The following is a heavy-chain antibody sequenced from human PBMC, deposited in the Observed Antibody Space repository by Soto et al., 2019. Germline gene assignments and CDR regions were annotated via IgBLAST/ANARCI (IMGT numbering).Heavy chain of an antibody. CDR1: GFPFSSYA. CDR3: AKGGYYSLFGI. Sequence: GGSLRLSCAASGFPFSSYAMSWVRQTPGKGLEWVSGISGSGGRTYYADSVKGRFTISRDNSNNTLSLQMHILRVEDTAVYFCAKGGYYSLFGIWGQGTMVTVSS. CDR2: ISGSGGRT. V-gene: IGHV3-23*01. J-gene: IGHJ3*02. D-gene: IGHD3-16*01.